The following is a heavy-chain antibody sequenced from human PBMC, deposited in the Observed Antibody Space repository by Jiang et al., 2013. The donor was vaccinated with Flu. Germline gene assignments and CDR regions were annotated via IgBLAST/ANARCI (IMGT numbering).Heavy chain of an antibody. J-gene: IGHJ2*01. Sequence: CTVSGGSISSSSYYWGWIRQPPGKGLEWIGSIYYSGSTYYNPSLKSRVTISVDTSKNQFSLKLSSVTAADTAVYYCARHGGSSWYKGYFDLWGRGTLVTVSS. CDR1: GGSISSSSYY. V-gene: IGHV4-39*01. D-gene: IGHD6-13*01. CDR3: ARHGGSSWYKGYFDL. CDR2: IYYSGST.